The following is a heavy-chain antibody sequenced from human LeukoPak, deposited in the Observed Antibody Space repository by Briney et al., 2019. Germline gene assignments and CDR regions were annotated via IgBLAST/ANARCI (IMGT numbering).Heavy chain of an antibody. J-gene: IGHJ4*02. CDR2: IKQDGSEK. D-gene: IGHD3-16*02. CDR1: AFSFRTYN. V-gene: IGHV3-7*01. Sequence: GGSLRLSCAASAFSFRTYNMSWVRQAPGKGLEWVANIKQDGSEKYYVDSVKGRFTISRDNAKNSLYLQMNSLRAEDTAVYYCASVCYDYVWGSYRPFDYWGQGTLVTVSS. CDR3: ASVCYDYVWGSYRPFDY.